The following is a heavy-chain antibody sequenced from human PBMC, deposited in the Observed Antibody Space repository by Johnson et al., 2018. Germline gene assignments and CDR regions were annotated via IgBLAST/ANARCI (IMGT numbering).Heavy chain of an antibody. CDR2: ITAGGGDT. CDR3: VGSATLRRLDY. V-gene: IGHV3-23*04. D-gene: IGHD3-16*01. Sequence: VQLVESGGGLVQPGGSLRLSCAASGFTVSSYVMNWVRQVPGRGLEWVSVITAGGGDTYYADSVKGRFTMSRGNSKNALYLQMNSLGDEDTAVYYCVGSATLRRLDYWGQGTLVTVSS. CDR1: GFTVSSYV. J-gene: IGHJ4*02.